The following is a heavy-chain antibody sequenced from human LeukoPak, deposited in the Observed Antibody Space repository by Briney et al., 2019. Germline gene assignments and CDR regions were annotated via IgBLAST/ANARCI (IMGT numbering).Heavy chain of an antibody. CDR3: ASWKVTTSN. Sequence: GSLKLSCAASGFIFSGSAIHWVRPASGKGLEWVGRIKNRADNYATAYAVSVKGRFTISRDDSKNMAYLQINSLRTEDTAVYYCASWKVTTSNWGQGTLVTVSS. CDR1: GFIFSGSA. V-gene: IGHV3-73*01. J-gene: IGHJ4*02. CDR2: IKNRADNYAT. D-gene: IGHD4-17*01.